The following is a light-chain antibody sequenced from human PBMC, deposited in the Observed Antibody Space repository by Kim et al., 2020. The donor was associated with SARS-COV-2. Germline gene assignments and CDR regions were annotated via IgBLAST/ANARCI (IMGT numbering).Light chain of an antibody. CDR2: EVT. J-gene: IGLJ1*01. CDR3: TSQVGNDYI. Sequence: PEQSVVISSAGTGSDLGPYNCLSWYQQHPGKAPKRIIDEVTKRPSGVPERFSGSKSGNTASLTVSGLQAEDEADYYCTSQVGNDYIFGAGTKGTVL. V-gene: IGLV2-8*01. CDR1: GSDLGPYNC.